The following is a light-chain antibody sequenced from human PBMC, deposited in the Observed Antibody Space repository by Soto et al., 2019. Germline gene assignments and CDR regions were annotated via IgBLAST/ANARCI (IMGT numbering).Light chain of an antibody. CDR3: QQYTNTNNPWM. CDR1: QSISFW. J-gene: IGKJ1*01. Sequence: DIQMTQSPSTLSASVGERVTITCRASQSISFWLAWYQQKPGKAPKLLIYKASSLESEVPSRFSGSGSGTEFTLTIDSLQPEDSATYYCQQYTNTNNPWMFGQGTKVDIK. V-gene: IGKV1-5*03. CDR2: KAS.